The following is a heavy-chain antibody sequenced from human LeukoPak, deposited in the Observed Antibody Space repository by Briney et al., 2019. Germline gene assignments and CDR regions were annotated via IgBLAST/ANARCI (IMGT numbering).Heavy chain of an antibody. CDR3: ARGTVYYDYVWGSYRHARFDY. CDR1: DGSFSGYY. D-gene: IGHD3-16*02. J-gene: IGHJ4*02. Sequence: SSETLSLTCAVYDGSFSGYYWSWIRQPPGKGLEWIGEINHSGSTNYNPSLKSRVTISVDTSKNQFSLKLSSVTAADTAVYYCARGTVYYDYVWGSYRHARFDYWGQGTLVTVSP. CDR2: INHSGST. V-gene: IGHV4-34*01.